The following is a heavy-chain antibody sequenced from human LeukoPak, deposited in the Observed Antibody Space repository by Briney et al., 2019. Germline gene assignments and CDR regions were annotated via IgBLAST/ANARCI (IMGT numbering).Heavy chain of an antibody. J-gene: IGHJ4*02. CDR2: IKSKTDGGTT. CDR3: TTEYYYDSSGYYYKGY. V-gene: IGHV3-15*01. Sequence: PGGSLRLSCAASGFTFSSAWLIRVRQAPGKGLEWVGRIKSKTDGGTTDYAAPVKGRFTISRDDSKNTLYLQMNSLKTEDTAVYYCTTEYYYDSSGYYYKGYWGQGTLVTVSS. D-gene: IGHD3-22*01. CDR1: GFTFSSAW.